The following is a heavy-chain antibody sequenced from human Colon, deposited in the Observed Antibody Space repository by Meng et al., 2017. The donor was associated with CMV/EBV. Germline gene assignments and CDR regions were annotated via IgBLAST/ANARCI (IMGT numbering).Heavy chain of an antibody. J-gene: IGHJ5*02. Sequence: ASVKVSCKASGYTFTSYDINWVRQATGQGLEWMGWMNPNSGNTGYAQKFQGRVTMTRNTSISTAYMELRNLKSDDTAVYYCARGYCTDATCYTGFWFDPWGQGTLVTVSS. CDR2: MNPNSGNT. CDR1: GYTFTSYD. CDR3: ARGYCTDATCYTGFWFDP. D-gene: IGHD2-8*01. V-gene: IGHV1-8*01.